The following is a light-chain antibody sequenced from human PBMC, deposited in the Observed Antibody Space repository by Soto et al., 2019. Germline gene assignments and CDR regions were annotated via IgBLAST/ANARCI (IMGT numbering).Light chain of an antibody. J-gene: IGLJ2*01. V-gene: IGLV2-14*01. Sequence: QSVLTQPASVSGSPGQSITISCTGTSSDVGYYNYVSWYQQHPGKAPKLMIFEVSNRPSGISNRFSGSKSGNTASLTISGLQTEDEADYYCISYTRSGTVVFGGGTKLTVL. CDR3: ISYTRSGTVV. CDR2: EVS. CDR1: SSDVGYYNY.